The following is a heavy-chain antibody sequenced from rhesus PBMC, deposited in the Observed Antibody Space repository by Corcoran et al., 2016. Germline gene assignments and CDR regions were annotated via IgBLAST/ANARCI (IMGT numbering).Heavy chain of an antibody. J-gene: IGHJ1*01. CDR2: MNPYNATT. CDR1: GYTLTDYY. Sequence: QVQLVQSGAEVKKPESSVKVSCKSSGYTLTDYYMHWVRQAPRHGLEWMGCMNPYNATTKYAKKFQGRVTMTRDTSTSTAYMELSSRRSEDTAVDYCARVGYDSGSSEYFEFWGQGALVTVSS. D-gene: IGHD3-28*01. V-gene: IGHV1S2*01. CDR3: ARVGYDSGSSEYFEF.